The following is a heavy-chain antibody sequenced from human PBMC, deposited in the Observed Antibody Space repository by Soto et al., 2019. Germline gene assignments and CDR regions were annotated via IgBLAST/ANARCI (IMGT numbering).Heavy chain of an antibody. Sequence: EVQLLESGGGLAQPGGSLRLSCAASGFTFNPYAMNWVRQAPGKGLEWVSTIRGSGAGTYYADSVKGRFTISRDNSKNSLYLQMNSVRGEDTAVYFCAKGFGISWQYYFDYWGQGTLVTVSS. D-gene: IGHD6-13*01. J-gene: IGHJ4*02. V-gene: IGHV3-23*01. CDR1: GFTFNPYA. CDR3: AKGFGISWQYYFDY. CDR2: IRGSGAGT.